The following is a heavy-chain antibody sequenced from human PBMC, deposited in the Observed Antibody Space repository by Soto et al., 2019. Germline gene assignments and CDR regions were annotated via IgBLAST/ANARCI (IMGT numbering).Heavy chain of an antibody. CDR1: GYSINNGYY. J-gene: IGHJ6*02. D-gene: IGHD3-10*01. V-gene: IGHV4-38-2*01. CDR3: ARGEDTMVRGVIIFFYYGFDV. Sequence: PSETLSLTCAVSGYSINNGYYWGWIRQPPGKGLEWIGSIYHSDTYYNPSLKSRVTISVDTSKNQFSLRLTTVTAADTAVYYCARGEDTMVRGVIIFFYYGFDVWGQGTTVTVSS. CDR2: IYHSDT.